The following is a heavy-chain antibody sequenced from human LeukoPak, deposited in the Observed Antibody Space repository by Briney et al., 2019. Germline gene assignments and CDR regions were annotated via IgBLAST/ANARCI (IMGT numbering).Heavy chain of an antibody. CDR2: IYYSGST. D-gene: IGHD6-19*01. CDR1: GGSISSYY. CDR3: ARDPGAVAGFFDY. V-gene: IGHV4-59*01. J-gene: IGHJ4*02. Sequence: PSETLSLTCTVSGGSISSYYWSWIRQPPGKGLEWIGYIYYSGSTNYNPSLKSRVTISVDPSKNQFSLKLSSVTAADTAVYYCARDPGAVAGFFDYWGQGTLVTVSS.